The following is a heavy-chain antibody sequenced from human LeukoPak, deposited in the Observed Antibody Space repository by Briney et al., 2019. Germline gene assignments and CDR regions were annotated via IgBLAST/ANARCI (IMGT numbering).Heavy chain of an antibody. V-gene: IGHV3-23*01. Sequence: GGSLRLSCTASGFTFGNYAMSWVRQAPGKGLQWVSAISADGAGTYYADSVKGRFIISRDKSKSTLYLQMNSLRAEDTAVYYCSKRDNYGYFDYWGQGTLVTVSS. CDR1: GFTFGNYA. D-gene: IGHD5-18*01. J-gene: IGHJ4*02. CDR3: SKRDNYGYFDY. CDR2: ISADGAGT.